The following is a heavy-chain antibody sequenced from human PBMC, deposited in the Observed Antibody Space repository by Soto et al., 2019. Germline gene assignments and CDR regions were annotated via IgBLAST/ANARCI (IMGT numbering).Heavy chain of an antibody. V-gene: IGHV4-59*11. J-gene: IGHJ5*02. Sequence: QVQLQVSGPRLVKASETLSLNCTVSGGSIGSQYWTWVRQSPGKGLEWIGHLNFRGYTNYNPSLQSRVTIPSARSTNQVSLTRTSVTAADTAIYYRATYRGTERPAFWVDLWGRGAQVTVSP. CDR3: ATYRGTERPAFWVDL. D-gene: IGHD3-10*01. CDR1: GGSIGSQY. CDR2: LNFRGYT.